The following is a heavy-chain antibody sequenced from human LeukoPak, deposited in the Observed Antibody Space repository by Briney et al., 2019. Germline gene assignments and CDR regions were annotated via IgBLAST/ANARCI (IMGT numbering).Heavy chain of an antibody. CDR3: ARHREMDSYEAFDM. Sequence: SETLSLTCTVSGGSISSYYWSWIRQPPGQGLEWIGFIVYSGSTNYNPSLKSRVTISIDTSNNQLSLKLSSVTAAGTAVYYCARHREMDSYEAFDMWGQGTMVTVSS. CDR2: IVYSGST. CDR1: GGSISSYY. D-gene: IGHD5-24*01. V-gene: IGHV4-59*08. J-gene: IGHJ3*02.